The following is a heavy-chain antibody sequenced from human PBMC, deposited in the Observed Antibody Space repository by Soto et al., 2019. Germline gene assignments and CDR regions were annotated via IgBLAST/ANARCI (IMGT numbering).Heavy chain of an antibody. J-gene: IGHJ4*02. D-gene: IGHD5-12*01. CDR1: GFTLRSYS. CDR2: ISSSSSYT. Sequence: PGGSLRLSCAASGFTLRSYSMSWIRQAPGKGLEWVSYISSSSSYTNYADSVKGRFTISRDNAKNSLYLQMNSLRAEDTAVYYCARDHHRYSGYDYVDYWGQGTLVTVSS. CDR3: ARDHHRYSGYDYVDY. V-gene: IGHV3-11*05.